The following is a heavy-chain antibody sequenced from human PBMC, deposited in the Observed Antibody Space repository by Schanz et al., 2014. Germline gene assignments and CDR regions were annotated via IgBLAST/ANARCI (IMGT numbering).Heavy chain of an antibody. J-gene: IGHJ6*02. CDR1: GYTFTDYG. D-gene: IGHD3-9*01. CDR3: ARVQDDILTGSEYYYGMDV. Sequence: QVQLVQSWAEVKGPGASVKVSCKASGYTFTDYGVIWVRQAPGQGLEWVGWISPYTGNTHYFDKMEGRVTMTTDTSTSTAYMELRSLRSDDTAVYYCARVQDDILTGSEYYYGMDVWGQGTTXTVSS. V-gene: IGHV1-18*01. CDR2: ISPYTGNT.